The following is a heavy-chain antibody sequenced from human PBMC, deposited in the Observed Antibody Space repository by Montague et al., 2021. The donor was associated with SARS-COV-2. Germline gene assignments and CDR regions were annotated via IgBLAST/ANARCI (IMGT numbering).Heavy chain of an antibody. CDR2: IDWDDDK. Sequence: PALVKPTQTLTLTSTFSGFSLSTSGMCVSWIRQPPGKALEWLARIDWDDDKYYSTSLKTRLTISKDTSKNQVVLTMTNMDLVDTATYYCARRTYDILTGYDYGMDVWGQGTTVTVSS. V-gene: IGHV2-70*11. J-gene: IGHJ6*02. D-gene: IGHD3-9*01. CDR1: GFSLSTSGMC. CDR3: ARRTYDILTGYDYGMDV.